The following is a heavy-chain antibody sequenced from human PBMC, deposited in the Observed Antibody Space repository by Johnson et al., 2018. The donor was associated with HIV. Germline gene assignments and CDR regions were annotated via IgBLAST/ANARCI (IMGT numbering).Heavy chain of an antibody. V-gene: IGHV3-30*03. CDR2: ISYDGSNK. CDR3: ARDGSVFGVVGFFDI. CDR1: GFTFSSYG. D-gene: IGHD3-3*01. J-gene: IGHJ3*02. Sequence: VQLVESGGGVVQPGRSLRLSCAASGFTFSSYGMHWVRQAPGKGLEWVIVISYDGSNKYYTDSVKGRFTFSSDNSKNTLYLQMNSLRPEDTAVYYCARDGSVFGVVGFFDIWGQGTMVTVSS.